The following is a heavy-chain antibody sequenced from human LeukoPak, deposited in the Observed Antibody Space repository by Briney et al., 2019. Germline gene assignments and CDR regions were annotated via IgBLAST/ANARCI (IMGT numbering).Heavy chain of an antibody. V-gene: IGHV1-8*01. CDR3: ARVPYFGGWPHFDY. CDR1: GYTFTSYD. Sequence: ASVKVSCKASGYTFTSYDINWVRQATGQGLEWMGWMNPNSGNTGYAQKFQGRVTMTADKSTSTAYVELRSLRSDDTAVYYCARVPYFGGWPHFDYWGKGTLVTVSS. D-gene: IGHD6-19*01. CDR2: MNPNSGNT. J-gene: IGHJ4*02.